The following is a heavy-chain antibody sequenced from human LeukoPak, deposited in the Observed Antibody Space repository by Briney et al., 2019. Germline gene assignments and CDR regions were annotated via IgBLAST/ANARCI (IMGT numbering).Heavy chain of an antibody. Sequence: SVKVSCKASGGTFSSYAISWVRQAPGQGLEWMGRIIPILGIANYAQKFQGRVTITAAKSTSTAYMELSSLRSEDTAVYYCARDPSSSGYVDSGWYFDLWGRGTLVTVSS. V-gene: IGHV1-69*04. CDR1: GGTFSSYA. CDR3: ARDPSSSGYVDSGWYFDL. D-gene: IGHD3-22*01. J-gene: IGHJ2*01. CDR2: IIPILGIA.